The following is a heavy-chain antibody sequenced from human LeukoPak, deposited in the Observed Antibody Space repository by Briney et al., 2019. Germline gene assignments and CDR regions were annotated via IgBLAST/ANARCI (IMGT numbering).Heavy chain of an antibody. CDR3: AREGRLGDAFDI. Sequence: ASVKVSCKASGYTFTSYYMHWVRQAPGQGLEWMGWISAYNGNTNYAQKLQGRVTMTTDTSTSTAYMELRSLRSDDTAVYYCAREGRLGDAFDIWGQGTMVTVSS. D-gene: IGHD6-19*01. CDR1: GYTFTSYY. CDR2: ISAYNGNT. J-gene: IGHJ3*02. V-gene: IGHV1-18*04.